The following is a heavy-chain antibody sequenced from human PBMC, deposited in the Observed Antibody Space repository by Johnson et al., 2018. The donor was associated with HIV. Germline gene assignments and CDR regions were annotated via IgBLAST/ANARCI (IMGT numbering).Heavy chain of an antibody. D-gene: IGHD3-22*01. V-gene: IGHV3-48*04. CDR2: ISSSGSTI. CDR1: GFTFSSYG. Sequence: VQLVESGGGVVQPGRSLRLSCAASGFTFSSYGMHWVRQAPGKGLEWVSYISSSGSTIYYADSVKGRFTVSSDNAKNSLYLQMNSLRAEDTALYYCARGAYYYDSSGGNDAFDIWGQGTMVTVSS. J-gene: IGHJ3*02. CDR3: ARGAYYYDSSGGNDAFDI.